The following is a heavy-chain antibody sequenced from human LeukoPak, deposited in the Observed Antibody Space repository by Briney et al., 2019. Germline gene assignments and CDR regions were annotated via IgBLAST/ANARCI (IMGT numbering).Heavy chain of an antibody. CDR3: ARDLGKWPHVAFDI. J-gene: IGHJ3*02. D-gene: IGHD5-24*01. CDR1: GDSITRSRYS. Sequence: SETLSLTCNVSGDSITRSRYSWDWIRQPPGMRLEWIGGISYSGSTYYNPSLKSRVTISVDTSKNQFSLKLSSVTAADTAMYYCARDLGKWPHVAFDIWGRGTLVTVSS. V-gene: IGHV4-39*07. CDR2: ISYSGST.